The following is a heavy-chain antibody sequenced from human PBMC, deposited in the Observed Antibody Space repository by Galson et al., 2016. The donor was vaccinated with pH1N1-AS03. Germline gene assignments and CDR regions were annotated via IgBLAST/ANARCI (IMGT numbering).Heavy chain of an antibody. Sequence: CAASGFAFSSYGMHWVRQAPGKGLEWVALITYDGTTKFYAGSLKGRFNISRDNSKNTLYLQMNSPRAEDTAIYHCAREDRNFDYWGQGTLVTVSS. CDR1: GFAFSSYG. J-gene: IGHJ4*02. V-gene: IGHV3-30*03. CDR2: ITYDGTTK. D-gene: IGHD1-14*01. CDR3: AREDRNFDY.